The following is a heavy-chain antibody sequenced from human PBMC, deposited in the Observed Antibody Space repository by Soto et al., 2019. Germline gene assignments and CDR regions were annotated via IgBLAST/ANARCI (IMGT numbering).Heavy chain of an antibody. J-gene: IGHJ5*02. CDR1: GFTFSSYA. CDR3: AKEYTMVRGVIAPHDDP. CDR2: ISGSGGST. Sequence: GGSLRLSCAASGFTFSSYAMSWVRQAPGKGLEWVSAISGSGGSTYYADSVKGRFTISRDNSKNTLYLQMNSLRAEDTAVYCCAKEYTMVRGVIAPHDDPWGQGTLVTVSS. V-gene: IGHV3-23*01. D-gene: IGHD3-10*01.